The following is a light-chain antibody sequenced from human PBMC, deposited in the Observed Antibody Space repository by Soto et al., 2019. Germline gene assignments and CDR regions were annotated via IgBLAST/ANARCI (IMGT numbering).Light chain of an antibody. Sequence: EIVMTQSPAPLSVSPGEWATLSCKASQSVRSNLAWYQQRPGQAPRLLIYAASTRATGIPARFSGSGSGTECTLTIDSLQSEDFAVYYCQQYNNWPRTFGQGTKVDIK. CDR1: QSVRSN. CDR2: AAS. V-gene: IGKV3-15*01. J-gene: IGKJ1*01. CDR3: QQYNNWPRT.